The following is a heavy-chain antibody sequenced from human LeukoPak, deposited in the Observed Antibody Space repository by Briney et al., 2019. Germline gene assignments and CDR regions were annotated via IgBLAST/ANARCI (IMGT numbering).Heavy chain of an antibody. CDR1: GYTFTSYH. J-gene: IGHJ4*02. Sequence: VASVKVSCKASGYTFTSYHMHWVRQAPGQGLEIMGIINPSGGSTTYARKFQGRVTMTRDTSTSTVYMELSSLRSEDTAVYYCAKLAAAGTAHYYFDYWGQGTLVTVSS. CDR2: INPSGGST. V-gene: IGHV1-46*01. D-gene: IGHD6-13*01. CDR3: AKLAAAGTAHYYFDY.